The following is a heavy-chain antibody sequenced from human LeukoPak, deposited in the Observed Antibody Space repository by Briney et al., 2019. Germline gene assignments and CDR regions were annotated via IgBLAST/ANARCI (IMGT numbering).Heavy chain of an antibody. V-gene: IGHV4-38-2*02. Sequence: KPSETLSLTCTVSGYSISSGYYWGWIRQPPGKGLEWIGSIYHSGSTFYNPSLKSRVAISVDTSKNQVSLKLSSVTAADTAVYYCARDETTGSFDFWGQGALVTVSS. CDR1: GYSISSGYY. CDR3: ARDETTGSFDF. J-gene: IGHJ4*02. D-gene: IGHD1-1*01. CDR2: IYHSGST.